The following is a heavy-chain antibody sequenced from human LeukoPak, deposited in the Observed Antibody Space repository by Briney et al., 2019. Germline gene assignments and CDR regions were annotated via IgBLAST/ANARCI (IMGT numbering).Heavy chain of an antibody. J-gene: IGHJ5*02. CDR3: ARVYDILTGYSAS. Sequence: KAGRSLRLSCAASGFTFSDYYMSWIRQAPGKGLECLSYISSRGSTIYYSDSVEGRFTISSDNAKNSLYLQMNTLRAEDTAVYYCARVYDILTGYSASWGQGPLVTVSS. CDR2: ISSRGSTI. CDR1: GFTFSDYY. D-gene: IGHD3-9*01. V-gene: IGHV3-11*01.